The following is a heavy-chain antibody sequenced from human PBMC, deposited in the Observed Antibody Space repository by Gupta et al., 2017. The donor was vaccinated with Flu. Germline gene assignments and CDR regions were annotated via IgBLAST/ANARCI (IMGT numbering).Heavy chain of an antibody. V-gene: IGHV3-48*03. CDR3: ARDFIAVGNHYFDY. CDR2: ISSTGNTI. J-gene: IGHJ4*02. Sequence: EVQLVESGGGLVQPGGSLRLSCAASGFTFRSYEMNWARQAPGEGLEWVSYISSTGNTIYYADSVKGRFTISRDNAKNALYLQMNSLRAEDTAVYYCARDFIAVGNHYFDYWGQGTLVTVSS. D-gene: IGHD6-19*01. CDR1: GFTFRSYE.